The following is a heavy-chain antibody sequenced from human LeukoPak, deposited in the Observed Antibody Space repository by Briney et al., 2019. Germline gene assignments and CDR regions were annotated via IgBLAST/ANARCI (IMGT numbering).Heavy chain of an antibody. CDR2: MNYRGHT. CDR3: ARAAYYDYVRRTSRHFGLDF. D-gene: IGHD3-16*02. J-gene: IGHJ4*02. V-gene: IGHV4-59*01. Sequence: KSSETLSLTCTVSGGSISNYYWSWIRQPPGKGLEWIGYMNYRGHTDYNPSLSSRVTISIDASKNQFSLKVTSMTAADTAVYFCARAAYYDYVRRTSRHFGLDFWGRGTLVIVSS. CDR1: GGSISNYY.